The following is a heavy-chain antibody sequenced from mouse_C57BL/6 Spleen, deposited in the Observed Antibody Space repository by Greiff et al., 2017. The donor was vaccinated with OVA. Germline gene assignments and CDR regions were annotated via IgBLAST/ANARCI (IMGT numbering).Heavy chain of an antibody. CDR3: AREDGSSSYFAMDY. D-gene: IGHD1-1*01. V-gene: IGHV1-81*01. Sequence: VQLQQSGAELARPGASVKLSCKASGYTFTSYGISWVKQRTGQGLEWIGEIYPRSGNTYYNEKFKGKATLTADKSSSTAYMELRSLTSEDSAVYVCAREDGSSSYFAMDYWGQGTSVTVSS. CDR1: GYTFTSYG. J-gene: IGHJ4*01. CDR2: IYPRSGNT.